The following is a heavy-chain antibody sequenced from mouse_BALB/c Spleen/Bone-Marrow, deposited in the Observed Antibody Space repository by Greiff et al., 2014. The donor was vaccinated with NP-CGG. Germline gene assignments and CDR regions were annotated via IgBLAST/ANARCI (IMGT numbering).Heavy chain of an antibody. CDR2: IDPENGNT. J-gene: IGHJ4*01. CDR3: ARGDGYAMDY. CDR1: GFNIKDYY. V-gene: IGHV14-1*02. Sequence: EVQLQESGAEIVRPGALVKLSCKAPGFNIKDYYMQWVKQRPEQGLEWIGWIDPENGNTIYDPKFQGKASITADTSSNTAYLQLSSLTSEDTAVYHCARGDGYAMDYWGQGTSVTVSS.